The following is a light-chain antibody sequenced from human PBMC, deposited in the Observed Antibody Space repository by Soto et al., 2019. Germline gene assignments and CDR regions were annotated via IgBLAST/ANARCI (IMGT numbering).Light chain of an antibody. Sequence: QSVLTQPPSVSGAPGQRVTISCTGSSSNIGAGYDVHWYQQLPGTAPKLLIYGNSNRPSGVPDRFSGSKSGTSASLAITGLQAEDEADYYCQFYDISLSVVVFGGGTKLTVL. CDR3: QFYDISLSVVV. CDR2: GNS. CDR1: SSNIGAGYD. J-gene: IGLJ2*01. V-gene: IGLV1-40*01.